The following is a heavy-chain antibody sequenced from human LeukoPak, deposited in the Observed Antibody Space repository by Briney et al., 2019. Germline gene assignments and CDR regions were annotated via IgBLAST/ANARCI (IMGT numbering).Heavy chain of an antibody. J-gene: IGHJ4*02. D-gene: IGHD3-22*01. V-gene: IGHV3-69-1*02. Sequence: GGSLRLSCAASGFTSSNAWMSWVRQAPGKGLQWISHIDSTDTIHYADSVKGRFTISRDNAKNSLYLQMNSLRAEDTAVYYCARSSGSYRPMGYWGQGTLVTVSS. CDR2: IDSTDTI. CDR1: GFTSSNAW. CDR3: ARSSGSYRPMGY.